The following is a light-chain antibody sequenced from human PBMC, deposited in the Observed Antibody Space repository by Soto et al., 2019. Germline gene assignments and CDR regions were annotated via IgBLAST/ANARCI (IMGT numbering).Light chain of an antibody. V-gene: IGKV4-1*01. CDR3: QRSYSSAPV. J-gene: IGKJ1*01. CDR2: WAS. Sequence: DIVMTHSPDSLAVSLGERATINCKSSQSVLYTSNNKNYLAWYQQKPGQPPKLLIYWASTRESGVPDRFSGSGSVTDFTLTVSGLQAEDVAVYYCQRSYSSAPVFGQGTKVAIK. CDR1: QSVLYTSNNKNY.